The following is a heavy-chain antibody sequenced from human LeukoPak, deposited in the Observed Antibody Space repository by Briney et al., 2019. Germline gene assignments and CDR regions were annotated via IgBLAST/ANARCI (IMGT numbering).Heavy chain of an antibody. CDR2: ISGSGGST. CDR3: AKDGLWFGEHLLGFYFDY. CDR1: GFTFSSYA. Sequence: GRSLRLSCAASGFTFSSYAMSWVRQAPGKGLEWVSAISGSGGSTYYADSVKGRFTISRDNSKNTLYLQMNSLRAEDTAVYYCAKDGLWFGEHLLGFYFDYWGQGTLVTVSS. V-gene: IGHV3-23*01. D-gene: IGHD3-10*01. J-gene: IGHJ4*02.